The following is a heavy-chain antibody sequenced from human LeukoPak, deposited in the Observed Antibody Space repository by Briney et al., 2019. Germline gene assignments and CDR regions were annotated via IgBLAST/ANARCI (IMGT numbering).Heavy chain of an antibody. Sequence: GGSLRLSCVASGFTFSSYEMTWVRQAPGEGLEWLSYVSSSGSAKYYADSVKGRFTISRDNAKNELYLQMNSLRAEDTAVYYCTRERVLGSGSSDLWGQGTLVTVSS. CDR1: GFTFSSYE. CDR2: VSSSGSAK. V-gene: IGHV3-48*03. J-gene: IGHJ4*02. D-gene: IGHD3-10*01. CDR3: TRERVLGSGSSDL.